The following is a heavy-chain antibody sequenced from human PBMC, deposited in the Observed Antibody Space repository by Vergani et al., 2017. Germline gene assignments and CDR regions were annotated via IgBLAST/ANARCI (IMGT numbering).Heavy chain of an antibody. CDR2: IIPILGIA. D-gene: IGHD3-10*01. CDR1: GGTFSSYT. CDR3: GAILTMVRGVHTDY. V-gene: IGHV1-69*02. Sequence: QVQLVQSGAEVKKPGSSVKVSCKASGGTFSSYTISWVRQAPGQGLEWMGRIIPILGIANYAQKFQGRVTITADKSTSTAYMELSSLRSEDTAVYYCGAILTMVRGVHTDYWGQGTLVTVSS. J-gene: IGHJ4*02.